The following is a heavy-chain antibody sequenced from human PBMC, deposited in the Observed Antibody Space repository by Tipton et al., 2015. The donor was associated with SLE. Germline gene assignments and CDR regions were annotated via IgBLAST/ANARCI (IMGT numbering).Heavy chain of an antibody. CDR2: IYHSGST. V-gene: IGHV4-30-2*01. D-gene: IGHD6-13*01. CDR1: GGSISSGGYS. CDR3: ARGRSSSWYYFDY. Sequence: TLSLTCAVSGGSISSGGYSWSWIRQPPGKGLEWIGYIYHSGSTYYNPSLKSRVTISVDRSKNQFSLKLSSVTAADTAVYYCARGRSSSWYYFDYWGQGTLVTVSS. J-gene: IGHJ4*02.